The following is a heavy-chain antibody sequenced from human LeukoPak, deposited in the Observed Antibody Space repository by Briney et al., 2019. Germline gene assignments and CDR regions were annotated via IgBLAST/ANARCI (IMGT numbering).Heavy chain of an antibody. CDR1: GYSCTSYW. CDR3: ARHRLYSSSSRPGPMDV. J-gene: IGHJ6*02. CDR2: IYPGDSDT. Sequence: GESLKISCKGSGYSCTSYWIGWVRQMPGKGLEWMGIIYPGDSDTRYSPSFQGQVTISADKSISTAYLQWSSLKASDTAMYYCARHRLYSSSSRPGPMDVWGQGTTVTVSS. V-gene: IGHV5-51*01. D-gene: IGHD6-6*01.